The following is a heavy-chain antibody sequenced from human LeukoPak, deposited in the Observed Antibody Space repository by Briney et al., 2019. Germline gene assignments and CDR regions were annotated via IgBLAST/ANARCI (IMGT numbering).Heavy chain of an antibody. CDR2: ISGSGGST. Sequence: GGSLRLSCAASGFTFSNYAMSWVRQAPGKGLEWVSSISGSGGSTYYADSVKGRCTISRDNSKNTLYLQMNSLRAEDTAVYYCARGGSSWYAVWFDPWGQGTLVTVSS. V-gene: IGHV3-23*01. CDR3: ARGGSSWYAVWFDP. CDR1: GFTFSNYA. J-gene: IGHJ5*02. D-gene: IGHD6-13*01.